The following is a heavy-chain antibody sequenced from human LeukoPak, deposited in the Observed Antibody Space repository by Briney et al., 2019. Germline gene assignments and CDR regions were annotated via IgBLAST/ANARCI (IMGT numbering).Heavy chain of an antibody. Sequence: PSETLSLTCTVSGGSISSSSYYWGWIRQPPGKRLEWIGSIYYSGSTDYNPSLKSRVTISVDTSKNQFSLNLSSVTAADTAVYYCARHGIIGNIIVPRTIDYWGQGTLVTVSS. CDR3: ARHGIIGNIIVPRTIDY. CDR1: GGSISSSSYY. J-gene: IGHJ4*02. V-gene: IGHV4-39*01. D-gene: IGHD1-20*01. CDR2: IYYSGST.